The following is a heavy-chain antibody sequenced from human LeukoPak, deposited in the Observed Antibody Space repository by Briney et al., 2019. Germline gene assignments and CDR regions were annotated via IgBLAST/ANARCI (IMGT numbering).Heavy chain of an antibody. CDR2: ISGSGGST. CDR3: AKPDCSSTSCYGLQRYYYYGMDV. CDR1: GFTFSSYA. V-gene: IGHV3-23*01. Sequence: GGSLGLSCAASGFTFSSYAMSWVRQAPGKGLEWVSAISGSGGSTHYADSVKGRFTISRDNSKNTLYLQMNSLRAEDTAVYYCAKPDCSSTSCYGLQRYYYYGMDVWGQGTTVTVSS. J-gene: IGHJ6*02. D-gene: IGHD2-2*01.